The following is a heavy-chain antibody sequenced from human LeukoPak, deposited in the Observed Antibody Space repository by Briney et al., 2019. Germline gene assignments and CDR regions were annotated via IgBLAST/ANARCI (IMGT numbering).Heavy chain of an antibody. D-gene: IGHD5/OR15-5a*01. V-gene: IGHV1-2*02. CDR1: GYTFTDYY. J-gene: IGHJ1*01. CDR2: VFPHSGDT. CDR3: ARPPRDLVSAAPFPF. Sequence: GASVKVSCKASGYTFTDYYIHWVRQAPGEGLEWVGWVFPHSGDTYYAQRFHGRVAMTTDTSINTAYMELSRLKSDDTGVYFCARPPRDLVSAAPFPFWGKGTLVTVSS.